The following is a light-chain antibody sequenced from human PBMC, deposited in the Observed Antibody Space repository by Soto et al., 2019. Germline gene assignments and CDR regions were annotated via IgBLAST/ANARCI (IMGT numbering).Light chain of an antibody. Sequence: VAMTQSPDTLSVSPGERATLSCRASQYVSTNLAWYQQRPGQAPRFLIYGASTRATGIPARFSGSGSGRDFKLTISSLQSEDFAVYYCQQYNDWPGGTFGQGTKVDIK. CDR3: QQYNDWPGGT. J-gene: IGKJ1*01. CDR1: QYVSTN. V-gene: IGKV3-15*01. CDR2: GAS.